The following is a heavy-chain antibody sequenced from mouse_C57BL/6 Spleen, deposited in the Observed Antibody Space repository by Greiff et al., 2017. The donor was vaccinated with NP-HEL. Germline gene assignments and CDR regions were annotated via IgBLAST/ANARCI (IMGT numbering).Heavy chain of an antibody. CDR3: AEGDYDAFAY. V-gene: IGHV1-55*01. CDR2: IYPGSGST. D-gene: IGHD2-4*01. CDR1: GYTFTSYW. J-gene: IGHJ3*01. Sequence: QVQLQQPGAELVKPGASVKMSCKASGYTFTSYWITWVKQRPGQGLEWIGDIYPGSGSTNYNEKFKSKATLTVATYSSTAYMQLSSLTSEDSAVYYCAEGDYDAFAYWGQGTLVTVSA.